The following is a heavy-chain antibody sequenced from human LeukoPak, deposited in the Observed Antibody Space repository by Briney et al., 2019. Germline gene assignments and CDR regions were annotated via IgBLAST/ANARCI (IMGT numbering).Heavy chain of an antibody. J-gene: IGHJ4*02. CDR2: ITATSSST. CDR3: AKLFESGTYNNFFHY. CDR1: GFTFSDSY. V-gene: IGHV3-23*01. Sequence: GGSLRLSCAASGFTFSDSYMTWIRQAPGKGLEWVSAITATSSSTHDADSVQGRFTISRDNSKNTLYLQMNSLRPEDTAIYYCAKLFESGTYNNFFHYWGQGTLVTVFS. D-gene: IGHD3-10*01.